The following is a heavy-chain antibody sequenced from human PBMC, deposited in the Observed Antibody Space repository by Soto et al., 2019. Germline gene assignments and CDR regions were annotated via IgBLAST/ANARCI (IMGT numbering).Heavy chain of an antibody. CDR2: IYHSGST. J-gene: IGHJ3*02. D-gene: IGHD3-9*01. CDR1: GGSISSSNW. CDR3: ARGTHRNFDWTRGRPYQGAFDI. Sequence: PSETLSLTCAVSGGSISSSNWWSWVRQPPGKGLEWIGEIYHSGSTNYNPSLKSRVTISVDTSKNQFSLKLSSVTAADTAVYYCARGTHRNFDWTRGRPYQGAFDIWGQGTMVTVSS. V-gene: IGHV4-4*02.